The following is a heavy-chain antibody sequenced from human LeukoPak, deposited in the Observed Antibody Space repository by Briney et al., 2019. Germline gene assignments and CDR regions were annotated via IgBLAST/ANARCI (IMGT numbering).Heavy chain of an antibody. D-gene: IGHD6-6*01. CDR1: GFTFSSFS. Sequence: PGGSLRLSCAASGFTFSSFSMNWVRQAPGKGLEWISFITSSGGTIYYSDSVKGRFTISRDNAKNSLYLQMNSLRAEDTAVYYCARDSFARAAARPDDYWGQGTLVTVSS. V-gene: IGHV3-48*04. J-gene: IGHJ4*02. CDR3: ARDSFARAAARPDDY. CDR2: ITSSGGTI.